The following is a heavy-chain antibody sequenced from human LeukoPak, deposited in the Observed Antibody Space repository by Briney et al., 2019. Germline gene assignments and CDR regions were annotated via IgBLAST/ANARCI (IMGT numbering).Heavy chain of an antibody. CDR1: GYTFTGYY. V-gene: IGHV1-2*02. CDR3: ARQDYGDFLPPAGY. J-gene: IGHJ4*02. D-gene: IGHD4-17*01. Sequence: ASVKVSCKASGYTFTGYYMHWVRLAPGQGLEWMGWINPDIGVTKYAQKFQDRVTMTRDTSIGTAYMELSRLRSEDTAVYYCARQDYGDFLPPAGYWGQGTLVTVSS. CDR2: INPDIGVT.